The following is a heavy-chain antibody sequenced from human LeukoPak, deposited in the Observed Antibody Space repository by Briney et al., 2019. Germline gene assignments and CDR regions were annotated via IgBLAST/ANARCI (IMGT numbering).Heavy chain of an antibody. D-gene: IGHD2-2*01. CDR3: ATHFSRTSSFDY. CDR1: GGSISSSSYY. Sequence: PSETLSLTCTVSGGSISSSSYYWGWIRQPPGKGLEWIGSIYYSGSTYFNPSLKSRVTISVDTSNNQFSLKLSSVTAADTAVYYCATHFSRTSSFDYWGQGTLVTVSS. CDR2: IYYSGST. J-gene: IGHJ4*02. V-gene: IGHV4-39*01.